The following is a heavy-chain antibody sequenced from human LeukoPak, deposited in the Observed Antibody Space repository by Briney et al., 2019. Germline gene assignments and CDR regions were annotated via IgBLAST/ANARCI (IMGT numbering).Heavy chain of an antibody. Sequence: GGSLRLSCAASRFAFDAHAMSWVRQAPGKGLEWVSAISGSGDRTHYADSVKGRFTISRDNSKNTLYLQLHSLRAEDTAIYYCAKDRQKWQWLVMYYFDSWGQGTLVTVSS. CDR3: AKDRQKWQWLVMYYFDS. V-gene: IGHV3-23*01. CDR2: ISGSGDRT. D-gene: IGHD6-19*01. J-gene: IGHJ4*02. CDR1: RFAFDAHA.